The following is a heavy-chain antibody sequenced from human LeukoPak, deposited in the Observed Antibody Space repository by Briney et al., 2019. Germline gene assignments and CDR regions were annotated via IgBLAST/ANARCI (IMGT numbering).Heavy chain of an antibody. Sequence: GGSLRLSCAASGFTFSSYGMHWVRQAPGKGLEWVAFIRYDGSDKFYADSVKGRFTISRDNSKNTLYLQMNSLRAEDTAVYYCAKDIPVRAAAGITWGKGTLVTVSS. D-gene: IGHD6-13*01. CDR3: AKDIPVRAAAGIT. CDR1: GFTFSSYG. CDR2: IRYDGSDK. V-gene: IGHV3-30*02. J-gene: IGHJ5*02.